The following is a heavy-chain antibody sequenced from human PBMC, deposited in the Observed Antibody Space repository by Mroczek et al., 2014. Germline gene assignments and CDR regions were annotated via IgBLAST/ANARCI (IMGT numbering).Heavy chain of an antibody. CDR1: GFTFSSYS. V-gene: IGHV3-48*01. CDR3: ARGGAQGGY. D-gene: IGHD3-16*01. Sequence: EVQLLETGGGLVQPGGPVRLSCAASGFTFSSYSMNWVRQAPGKGLEWVSYISSSSSTIYYADSVKGRFTISRDNAKNSLYLQMNSLRAEDTAVYYCARGGAQGGYWGQGTLVTVSS. J-gene: IGHJ4*02. CDR2: ISSSSSTI.